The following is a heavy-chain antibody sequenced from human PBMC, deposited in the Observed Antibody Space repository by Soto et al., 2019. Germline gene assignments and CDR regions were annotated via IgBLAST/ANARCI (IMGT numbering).Heavy chain of an antibody. J-gene: IGHJ4*02. Sequence: PGGSLRLSCAASGLTVTTNYMSWVRQAPGKGLEWLSVFYSGDTTYYADSVKGRFTISRDNSENTVYLQMNSLRAEDTAVYYCANLRVHLAAYYWGQGTLVTVSS. V-gene: IGHV3-66*01. CDR2: FYSGDTT. D-gene: IGHD6-13*01. CDR3: ANLRVHLAAYY. CDR1: GLTVTTNY.